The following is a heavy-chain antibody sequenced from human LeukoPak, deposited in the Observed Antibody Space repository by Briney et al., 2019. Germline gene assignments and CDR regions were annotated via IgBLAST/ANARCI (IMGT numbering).Heavy chain of an antibody. CDR1: GYTFTSYG. CDR3: ARDPRYYYYMDV. V-gene: IGHV1-2*02. CDR2: INPYNGGT. J-gene: IGHJ6*03. Sequence: ASVKVSCKASGYTFTSYGISWVRQAPGQGLEWMGWINPYNGGTNYAQKFQGRVTMTRDMSISTAYMELSRLRSDDTAVYYCARDPRYYYYMDVWGKGTTVTVSS.